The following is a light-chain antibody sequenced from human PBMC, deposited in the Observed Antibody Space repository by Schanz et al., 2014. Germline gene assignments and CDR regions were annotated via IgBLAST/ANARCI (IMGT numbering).Light chain of an antibody. V-gene: IGLV3-25*03. CDR3: QSADSSGTYV. J-gene: IGLJ1*01. Sequence: SSELTQPPSVSVSPGQTARITCSGAALPKQYAYWYQQKPGQAPVLVIYKDSERPSGIPERFSGSSSGTTVTLTISGVQAEDEADYYCQSADSSGTYVFGTGTKLTVL. CDR2: KDS. CDR1: ALPKQY.